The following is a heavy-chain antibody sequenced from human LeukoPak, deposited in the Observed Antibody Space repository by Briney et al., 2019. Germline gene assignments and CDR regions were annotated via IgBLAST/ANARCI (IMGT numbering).Heavy chain of an antibody. J-gene: IGHJ4*02. CDR3: AKDQLLIAAAGYFDY. CDR1: GFTFSSYA. Sequence: GGSLRLSCAASGFTFSSYAMSWVRQAPGKGLEWVSAISGSGGSTYYADSVKGRFTVSRDNSKNTLYLQMNSLRAEDTAVYYCAKDQLLIAAAGYFDYWGQGTLVTVSS. D-gene: IGHD6-13*01. V-gene: IGHV3-23*01. CDR2: ISGSGGST.